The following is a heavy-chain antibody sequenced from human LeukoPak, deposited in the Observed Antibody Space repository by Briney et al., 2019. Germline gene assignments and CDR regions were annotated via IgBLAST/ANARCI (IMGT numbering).Heavy chain of an antibody. J-gene: IGHJ6*03. Sequence: GGSLRLSCAASGFAVSSSYMSWVRQAPGKGLEWVSVIYSGGSTYYADSVKGRFTISRDNSKNTLYLQMNSLRAEDTAVYYCARGSRWYDYYYYYMDVWGKGTTVTISS. D-gene: IGHD6-19*01. CDR1: GFAVSSSY. CDR3: ARGSRWYDYYYYYMDV. CDR2: IYSGGST. V-gene: IGHV3-66*01.